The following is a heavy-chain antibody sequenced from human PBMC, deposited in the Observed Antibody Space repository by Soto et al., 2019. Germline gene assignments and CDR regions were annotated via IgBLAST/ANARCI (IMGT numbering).Heavy chain of an antibody. CDR3: ATRPPQIVVTLLPFPS. J-gene: IGHJ5*02. D-gene: IGHD2-2*01. CDR1: GGSFSGYY. CDR2: INHSGST. Sequence: SETLSLTCAVYGGSFSGYYWTWIRQPPGKGLEWIGEINHSGSTNCNPSLKSRVTISVDKPNNQFSLKLTSMTGADTAVYYCATRPPQIVVTLLPFPSWGQGTPVTVSS. V-gene: IGHV4-34*01.